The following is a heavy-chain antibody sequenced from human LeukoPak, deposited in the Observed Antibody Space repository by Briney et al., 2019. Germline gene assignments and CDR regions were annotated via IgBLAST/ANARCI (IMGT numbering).Heavy chain of an antibody. D-gene: IGHD3-3*01. V-gene: IGHV1-69*05. CDR3: ARGGYYDSNWFDP. CDR2: IIPIFGTA. J-gene: IGHJ5*02. Sequence: GASVKVSCKASGGTFSSYAISWVRQAPGQGLEWMGGIIPIFGTANYAQKFQGRVTITTDESTSTAYMELSSLRSEDTAVYYCARGGYYDSNWFDPWGQGTLVTVSS. CDR1: GGTFSSYA.